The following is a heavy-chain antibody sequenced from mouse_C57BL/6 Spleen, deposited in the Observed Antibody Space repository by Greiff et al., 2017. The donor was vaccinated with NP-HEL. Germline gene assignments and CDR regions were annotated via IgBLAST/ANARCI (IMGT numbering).Heavy chain of an antibody. D-gene: IGHD1-1*01. CDR2: INPNNGGT. V-gene: IGHV1-22*01. Sequence: EVQLQQSGPELVKPGASVKMSCKASGYTFTDYNMHWVKQSHGKSLEWIGYINPNNGGTSYNQKFKGKATLTVNKSSSTAYMELRSLTSEDSAVYYCASFPFYYGSSGFDYGGQGTTLTVSS. CDR3: ASFPFYYGSSGFDY. CDR1: GYTFTDYN. J-gene: IGHJ2*01.